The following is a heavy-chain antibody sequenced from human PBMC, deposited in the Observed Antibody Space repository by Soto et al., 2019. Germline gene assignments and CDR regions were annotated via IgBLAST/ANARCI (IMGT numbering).Heavy chain of an antibody. CDR3: ARVSLSSWDFDY. CDR2: IIPILGIA. D-gene: IGHD6-13*01. Sequence: QVQLVQSGAEVKKPGSSVKVSCKASGGTFSSYTISWVRQAPGQGLEWMGRIIPILGIANYAQKFQCRVTITADKSTSTAYREPSRLSSEDTSGYYCARVSLSSWDFDYWGQGTLVTVSS. J-gene: IGHJ4*02. V-gene: IGHV1-69*02. CDR1: GGTFSSYT.